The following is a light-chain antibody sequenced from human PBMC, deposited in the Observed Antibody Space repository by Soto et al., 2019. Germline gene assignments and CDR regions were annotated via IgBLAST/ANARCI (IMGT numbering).Light chain of an antibody. V-gene: IGKV1-27*01. J-gene: IGKJ4*01. CDR1: QGISNY. CDR2: AAS. CDR3: QKYTNVPA. Sequence: DIQMTQSPSSLSASVGDRVTITCRASQGISNYLAWYQQIPGKVPKLLISAASTLQSGVPSRFSGSGSGTDFTLTISSLQPEDVATYYCQKYTNVPAFGGGTEVEIK.